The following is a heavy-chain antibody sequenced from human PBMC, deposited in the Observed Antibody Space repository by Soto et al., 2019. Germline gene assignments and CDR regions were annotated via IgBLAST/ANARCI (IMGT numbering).Heavy chain of an antibody. Sequence: QVQLVESGGGVVQPGRSLRLSCAASGFTFSSYGMHWVRQAPGKGLEWVAVIWYDGSNNYYADSVKGRFTISRDNSKNTLYLQMNSLRAEDTAVYYCARDRLGRRNYFDYWGQGTLVTVSS. J-gene: IGHJ4*02. V-gene: IGHV3-33*01. CDR3: ARDRLGRRNYFDY. D-gene: IGHD1-26*01. CDR1: GFTFSSYG. CDR2: IWYDGSNN.